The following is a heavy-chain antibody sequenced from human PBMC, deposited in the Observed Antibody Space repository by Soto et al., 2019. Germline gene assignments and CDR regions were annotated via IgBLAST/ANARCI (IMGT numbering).Heavy chain of an antibody. D-gene: IGHD2-15*01. CDR1: GYTFTSYY. J-gene: IGHJ5*02. CDR3: ARGGYCSGGSSYTTKDPRWFDP. CDR2: INPSGGST. Sequence: ASVKVSCKASGYTFTSYYMHGVGQAPGQGREGMGRINPSGGSTSYAQKFQGRVTMTRDTSTSTVYMEMSSLRSEATAVYYCARGGYCSGGSSYTTKDPRWFDPWGQGPLVTVSS. V-gene: IGHV1-46*01.